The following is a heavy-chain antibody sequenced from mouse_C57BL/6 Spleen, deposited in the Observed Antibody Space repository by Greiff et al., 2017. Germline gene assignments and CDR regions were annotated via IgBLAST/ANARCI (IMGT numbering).Heavy chain of an antibody. J-gene: IGHJ3*01. CDR3: ARGGYGSSWAY. Sequence: EVKVVESGGGLVKPGGSLKLSCAASGFTFSSYAMSWVRQTPEKRLEWVATISDGGSYTYYPDNVKGRFTISRDNAKNNLYLQMSHLKSEDTAMYYCARGGYGSSWAYWGQGTLVTVSA. CDR2: ISDGGSYT. CDR1: GFTFSSYA. V-gene: IGHV5-4*03. D-gene: IGHD1-1*01.